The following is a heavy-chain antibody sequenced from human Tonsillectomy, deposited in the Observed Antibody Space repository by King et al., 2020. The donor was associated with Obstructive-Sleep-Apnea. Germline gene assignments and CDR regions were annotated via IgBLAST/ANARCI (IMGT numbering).Heavy chain of an antibody. V-gene: IGHV5-51*01. CDR2: IYPGDSDT. D-gene: IGHD4-23*01. J-gene: IGHJ4*02. CDR1: GYTFANYW. CDR3: ARLLLDFGGNTPFDY. Sequence: QLVQSGAEVKKPGESLKISCKGSGYTFANYWIGWVRQMPGKGLEWMGIIYPGDSDTRYSPSLQGQVTISADKSIRTAYLQWNSLRASDTALYYCARLLLDFGGNTPFDYWGQGTLVTVSS.